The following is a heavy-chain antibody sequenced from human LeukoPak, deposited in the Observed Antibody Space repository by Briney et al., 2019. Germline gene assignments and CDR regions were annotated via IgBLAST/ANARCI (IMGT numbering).Heavy chain of an antibody. CDR2: IDPSVGTT. CDR3: ARLSQQAFDI. V-gene: IGHV1-46*01. J-gene: IGHJ3*02. CDR1: GYTFTTYY. Sequence: ASVKVSCKASGYTFTTYYMHWVRQAPGQGLEWMGIIDPSVGTTSYAQKFQGRVTMTRDTSTSTVYMELSSLRSEDTAVYYCARLSQQAFDIWGQGTMVTVSA.